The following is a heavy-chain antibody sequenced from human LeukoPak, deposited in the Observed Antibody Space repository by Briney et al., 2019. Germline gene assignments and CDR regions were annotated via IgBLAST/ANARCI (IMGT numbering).Heavy chain of an antibody. CDR1: GFMFSNYA. J-gene: IGHJ4*02. CDR2: VKTSAGDT. CDR3: AKEALISVIVLFDS. D-gene: IGHD3-22*01. V-gene: IGHV3-23*01. Sequence: GGSLRLSCAASGFMFSNYAMSWVRQAPGRGLEWVSAVKTSAGDTYYADSVRGRFTISRDNSKNTVFLQMNTLRAEDTAVYYCAKEALISVIVLFDSWGQGTLVTVSS.